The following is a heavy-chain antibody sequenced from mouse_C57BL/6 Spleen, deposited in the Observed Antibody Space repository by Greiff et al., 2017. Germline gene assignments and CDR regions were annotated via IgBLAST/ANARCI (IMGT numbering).Heavy chain of an antibody. CDR2: IDPSDSYT. V-gene: IGHV1-69*01. CDR3: ARKDVYSILGY. D-gene: IGHD2-1*01. J-gene: IGHJ2*01. Sequence: QVQLKQPGAELVMPGASVKLSCKASGYTFTSYWMHWVKQRPGQGLEWIGEIDPSDSYTNYNQKFKGKSTLTVDKSSSTAYMQLSSLTSEDSAVYYCARKDVYSILGYWGQGTTLTVSS. CDR1: GYTFTSYW.